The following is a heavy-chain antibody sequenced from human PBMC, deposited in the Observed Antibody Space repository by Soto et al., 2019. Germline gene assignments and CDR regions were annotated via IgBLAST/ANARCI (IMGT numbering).Heavy chain of an antibody. J-gene: IGHJ4*02. CDR2: ISGSGGST. V-gene: IGHV3-23*01. CDR3: AKDKGGIEGGAEAYYFDC. Sequence: EVQLLESGGGLVQPGGSLRLSCAASGFTFSTYAMSWVRQAPGKGLEWVSAISGSGGSTHYADSVKGRVTISRDYFKNTLYLQMNSLRAEDTAVYYCAKDKGGIEGGAEAYYFDCWGQGTLVTVSS. CDR1: GFTFSTYA. D-gene: IGHD1-26*01.